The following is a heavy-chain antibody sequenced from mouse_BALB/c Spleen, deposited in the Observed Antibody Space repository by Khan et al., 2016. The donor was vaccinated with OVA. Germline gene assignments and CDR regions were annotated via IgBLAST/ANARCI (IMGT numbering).Heavy chain of an antibody. V-gene: IGHV1-4*01. Sequence: QVQLQQSGAELARPGASVKMSCKASGYTFTTYTIHWVKQRPGQGLEWIGYIIPSNDYTNYNQKFKDRATLTADKSSSTAYMQLSSLTSEDSAFYSCAREGSYYRSDGWFAYWGQGTLVTVSA. CDR1: GYTFTTYT. J-gene: IGHJ3*01. CDR2: IIPSNDYT. D-gene: IGHD2-14*01. CDR3: AREGSYYRSDGWFAY.